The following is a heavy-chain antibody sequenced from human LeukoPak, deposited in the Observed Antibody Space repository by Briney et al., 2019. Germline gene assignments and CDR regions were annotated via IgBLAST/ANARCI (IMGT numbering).Heavy chain of an antibody. Sequence: TSETLSLTCIVSGGSTSSYYWSWIRQPPGQGLEWIGYIYYSGSTNYNPFLKSRVTISLDTSKNQFSLKLSSVTAPDTAVYYCARLFWSDSHSFDYWGQGTLVTVSS. V-gene: IGHV4-59*01. CDR3: ARLFWSDSHSFDY. CDR1: GGSTSSYY. J-gene: IGHJ4*02. CDR2: IYYSGST. D-gene: IGHD3-3*01.